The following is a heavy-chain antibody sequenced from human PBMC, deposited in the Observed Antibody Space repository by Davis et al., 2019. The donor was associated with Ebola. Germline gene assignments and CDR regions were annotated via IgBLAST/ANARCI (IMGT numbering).Heavy chain of an antibody. CDR3: ARVQTGYYFDSSDSPSWFAP. CDR1: GYNFAHYW. V-gene: IGHV1-69*01. Sequence: KISCKGSGYNFAHYWIGWVRQAPGQGLEWMGGIIPMFRSPNYAQKFQDRVTITADESTRTVYLELSSLRSEDTAVYYCARVQTGYYFDSSDSPSWFAPWGQGTLVTVSS. CDR2: IIPMFRSP. D-gene: IGHD3-22*01. J-gene: IGHJ5*02.